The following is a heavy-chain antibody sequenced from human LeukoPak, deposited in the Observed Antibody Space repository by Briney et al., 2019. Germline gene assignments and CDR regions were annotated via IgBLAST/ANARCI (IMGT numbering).Heavy chain of an antibody. CDR3: AKARIEALGTGAFDV. CDR1: GFTFSSYA. J-gene: IGHJ3*01. CDR2: FSATDGSA. Sequence: GGSLRLSCAASGFTFSSYAMTWVRRAPGKGLEWVAAFSATDGSAQYAESVKGRFTISRDNSKNTLYLQMNRMRAEDTAVYYCAKARIEALGTGAFDVWGQGTTVTVSS. D-gene: IGHD6-13*01. V-gene: IGHV3-23*01.